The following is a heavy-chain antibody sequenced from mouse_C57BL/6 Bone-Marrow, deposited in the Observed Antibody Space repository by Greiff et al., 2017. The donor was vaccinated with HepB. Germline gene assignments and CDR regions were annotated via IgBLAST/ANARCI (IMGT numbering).Heavy chain of an antibody. CDR2: ISSGGSYT. Sequence: EVQRVESGGDLVKPGGSLKLSCAASGFNFSSYGMSWVRQTPDKRLEWVATISSGGSYTYYPDSVKGRFTISRDNAKNTLYLQMSSLKSEDTAMYYCARNYYGSSYGGYFDYWGQGTTLTVAS. CDR1: GFNFSSYG. D-gene: IGHD1-1*01. CDR3: ARNYYGSSYGGYFDY. J-gene: IGHJ2*01. V-gene: IGHV5-6*01.